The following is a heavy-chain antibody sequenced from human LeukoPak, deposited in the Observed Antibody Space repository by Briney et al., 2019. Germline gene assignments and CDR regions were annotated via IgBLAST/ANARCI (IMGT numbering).Heavy chain of an antibody. CDR2: IYYSGST. J-gene: IGHJ3*02. Sequence: PSETLSLTCTVSGGSISSSSYYWGWIRQPPGKGLEWIGSIYYSGSTYYNPSLKSRVTISVDRSKNQFSLKLSSVTAADTAVYYCARDRGSSSDHAFDIWGQGTVVTVSS. CDR1: GGSISSSSYY. D-gene: IGHD6-6*01. CDR3: ARDRGSSSDHAFDI. V-gene: IGHV4-39*07.